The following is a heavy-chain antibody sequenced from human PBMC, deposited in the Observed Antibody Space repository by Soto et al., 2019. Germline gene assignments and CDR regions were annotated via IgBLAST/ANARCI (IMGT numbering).Heavy chain of an antibody. CDR3: AKILLSRHLGELSSETHFDY. Sequence: PGGSLRLSCAASGFTFSSYAMSWVRQAPGKGLEWVSAISGSGGSTYYADSVKGRFTISRDNSKNTLYLQMNSLRAEDTAVYYCAKILLSRHLGELSSETHFDYWGQGTLVTVSS. D-gene: IGHD3-16*02. V-gene: IGHV3-23*01. CDR2: ISGSGGST. J-gene: IGHJ4*02. CDR1: GFTFSSYA.